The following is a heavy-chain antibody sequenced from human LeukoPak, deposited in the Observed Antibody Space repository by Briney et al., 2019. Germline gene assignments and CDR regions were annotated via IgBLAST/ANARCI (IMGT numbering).Heavy chain of an antibody. V-gene: IGHV1-2*02. CDR1: GYTFTVYY. Sequence: ASVKVSCKASGYTFTVYYVHWVRQAPGQGLEWMGWIYPDSGGTTYAEKFQGRVTMTRDTSITTAYLELSRLRSDDTAVYYCARDSNRRGYCSSTSCYNYYYYYMDVWGKGTTVTVSS. J-gene: IGHJ6*03. CDR3: ARDSNRRGYCSSTSCYNYYYYYMDV. CDR2: IYPDSGGT. D-gene: IGHD2-2*02.